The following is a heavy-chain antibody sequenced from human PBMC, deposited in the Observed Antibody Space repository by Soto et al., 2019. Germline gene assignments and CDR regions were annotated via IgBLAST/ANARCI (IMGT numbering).Heavy chain of an antibody. Sequence: SGPTLVNPTQTLTLTCTFSGFSLSTSGVGVGWIRQPPGEALEWLALIYWNDDKRYSPSLKSRLTITKDTSKNQVVLTMTSMDPVDTATYYCAHRREATRWAPDAFDIWGQGTMVTVSS. D-gene: IGHD1-1*01. CDR3: AHRREATRWAPDAFDI. CDR2: IYWNDDK. CDR1: GFSLSTSGVG. J-gene: IGHJ3*02. V-gene: IGHV2-5*01.